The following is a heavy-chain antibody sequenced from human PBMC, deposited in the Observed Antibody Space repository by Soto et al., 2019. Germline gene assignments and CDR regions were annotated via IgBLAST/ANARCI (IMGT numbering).Heavy chain of an antibody. V-gene: IGHV4-4*02. J-gene: IGHJ6*02. CDR1: GGSISSSNW. Sequence: QVQLQESGPGLVKPSGTLSLTCAVSGGSISSSNWWSWVRHPPGKGLEWIGEIYHSGSTNYNPSLKSRVTISVDKSKNQFSLKLSSVTAADTAVYYCARERAFGESSPGYYYYGMDVWGQGTTVTVSS. CDR3: ARERAFGESSPGYYYYGMDV. CDR2: IYHSGST. D-gene: IGHD3-10*01.